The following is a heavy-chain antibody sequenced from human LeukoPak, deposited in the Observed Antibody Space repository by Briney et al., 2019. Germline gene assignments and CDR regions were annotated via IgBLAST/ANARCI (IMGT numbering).Heavy chain of an antibody. J-gene: IGHJ4*02. Sequence: GGSLRLSCAASGFTFDDYAMHWVRHAPGKGLEWVSLISWDGGSTYYADSVKGRFTISRDNSKNSLYLQMNSLRAEDTALYYCAKGDRVNGQKGERQISFDYWGQGTLVTVSS. V-gene: IGHV3-43D*03. CDR1: GFTFDDYA. CDR3: AKGDRVNGQKGERQISFDY. CDR2: ISWDGGST. D-gene: IGHD3-16*01.